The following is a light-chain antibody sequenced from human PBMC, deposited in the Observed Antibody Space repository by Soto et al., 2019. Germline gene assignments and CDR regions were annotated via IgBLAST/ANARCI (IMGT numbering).Light chain of an antibody. CDR3: QQTYMVPYT. CDR2: GIS. J-gene: IGKJ2*01. Sequence: DIRMTQSPSSLSASVGDRVSITCRPSQSVSTYLSWYVQKPGRAPKLLIYGISNLENGIPSRFSGSGLGTDFTLTINSLQPEDFGTYYCQQTYMVPYTFGQGTKVEI. V-gene: IGKV1-39*01. CDR1: QSVSTY.